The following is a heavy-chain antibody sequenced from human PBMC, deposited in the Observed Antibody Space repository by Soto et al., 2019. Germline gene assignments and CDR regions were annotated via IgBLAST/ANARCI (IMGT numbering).Heavy chain of an antibody. J-gene: IGHJ4*02. V-gene: IGHV3-23*01. Sequence: GGSLRLSCGASWFTFFSCVIRWVRPAPGKGLEWVSCITDSGTGTYYADSVKGRFTISRDNSKNTMYLQMNNLRAEDTGVYYCAKGLINGRWYAADWGQGTLVTVSS. D-gene: IGHD6-13*01. CDR3: AKGLINGRWYAAD. CDR2: ITDSGTGT. CDR1: WFTFFSCV.